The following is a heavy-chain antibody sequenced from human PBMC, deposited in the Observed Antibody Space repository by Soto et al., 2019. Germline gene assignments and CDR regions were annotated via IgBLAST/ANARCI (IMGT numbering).Heavy chain of an antibody. V-gene: IGHV3-23*01. CDR3: AKDAPIIPNNFGYGPKDYGMDV. CDR2: ISTTGGRT. J-gene: IGHJ6*02. Sequence: GGSLRLSCAASGFTFSSFAMSWVRQAPGKGLEWVSEISTTGGRTTYADSVRDRFTISRDNYKNMVYLQMNSLRAEDTAIYYCAKDAPIIPNNFGYGPKDYGMDVWGQGTTVTVSS. D-gene: IGHD1-1*01. CDR1: GFTFSSFA.